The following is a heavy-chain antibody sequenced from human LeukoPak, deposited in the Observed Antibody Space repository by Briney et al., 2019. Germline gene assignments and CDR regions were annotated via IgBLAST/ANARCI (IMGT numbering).Heavy chain of an antibody. D-gene: IGHD3-10*01. V-gene: IGHV1-2*02. CDR3: ARVFGKRLVYFDY. CDR1: GYTFTGYY. CDR2: INPNSGGT. J-gene: IGHJ4*02. Sequence: GASVKVSCKASGYTFTGYYMHWVRQAPGQGLEWMGWINPNSGGTNYAQTFQGRVTMTRDTSISTAYMELSRLRSDDTAVYYCARVFGKRLVYFDYWGQGTLVTVSS.